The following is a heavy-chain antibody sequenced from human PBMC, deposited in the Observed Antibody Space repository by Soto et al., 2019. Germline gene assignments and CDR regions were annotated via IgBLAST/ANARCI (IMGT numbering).Heavy chain of an antibody. V-gene: IGHV4-59*01. Sequence: SETLSLTCTVSGGSISSYYWSWIRQPPGKGLEWIGYIYYSGSTNYNPSLKSRVTISVDTSKNQFSLKLSSVTAADTAVYYCARVKDYYDSSGYFDYWGQGTLVTVSS. J-gene: IGHJ4*02. CDR3: ARVKDYYDSSGYFDY. D-gene: IGHD3-22*01. CDR2: IYYSGST. CDR1: GGSISSYY.